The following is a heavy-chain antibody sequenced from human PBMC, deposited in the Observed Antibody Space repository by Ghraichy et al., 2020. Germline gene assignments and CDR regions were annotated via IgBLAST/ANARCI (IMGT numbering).Heavy chain of an antibody. CDR1: GFTFSSYW. CDR2: IKQDGGEK. Sequence: GGSLRLSCAASGFTFSSYWMSWVRQAPGKGLEWVANIKQDGGEKYHVDSVKGRFTISRDNAKNTLYLQMSSLRAEDTAVYYCAREWDSSSWLDYWGQGTLVTVSS. CDR3: AREWDSSSWLDY. D-gene: IGHD6-13*01. J-gene: IGHJ4*02. V-gene: IGHV3-7*03.